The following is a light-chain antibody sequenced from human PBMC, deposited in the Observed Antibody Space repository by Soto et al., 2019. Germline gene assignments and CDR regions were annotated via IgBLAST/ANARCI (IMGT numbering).Light chain of an antibody. CDR1: SGHSSYA. J-gene: IGLJ1*01. CDR3: QTCGTGLYV. Sequence: QSVLTQSPSASASLGASVKLTCTLSSGHSSYAIAWHQQQPEKGPRYLMKLNSDGSHSKGDGIPDRFSGSSSGGERYLTISGVQSEDEADYYCQTCGTGLYVFGTGTKLTVL. V-gene: IGLV4-69*01. CDR2: LNSDGSH.